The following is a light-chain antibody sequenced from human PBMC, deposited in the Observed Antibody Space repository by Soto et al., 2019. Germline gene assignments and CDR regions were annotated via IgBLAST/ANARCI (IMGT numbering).Light chain of an antibody. V-gene: IGKV3-11*01. CDR1: QSVSSY. J-gene: IGKJ5*01. CDR2: DAS. Sequence: EIVLTQSPATLSLSPGERATLSCRASQSVSSYLAWYQQKPGQAPRLLIYDASNRATGIPARFSGSGSGTDFTLTSHSLATEHFAVYYCKQSSKWPLTFDQTPRLE. CDR3: KQSSKWPLT.